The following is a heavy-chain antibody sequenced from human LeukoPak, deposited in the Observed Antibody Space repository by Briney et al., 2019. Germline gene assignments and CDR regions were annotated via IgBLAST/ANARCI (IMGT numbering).Heavy chain of an antibody. D-gene: IGHD3-9*01. CDR3: ARGDYDILTGYYDFAYLGPNWFDP. Sequence: SETLSLTCTVSGGSISSYYWSWIRQPPGKGLEWIGYIYYNGSTNYNPSLKSRVTISVDTSKNQFSLKLSSVTAADTAVYYCARGDYDILTGYYDFAYLGPNWFDPWGQGTLVTVSS. CDR1: GGSISSYY. J-gene: IGHJ5*02. V-gene: IGHV4-59*01. CDR2: IYYNGST.